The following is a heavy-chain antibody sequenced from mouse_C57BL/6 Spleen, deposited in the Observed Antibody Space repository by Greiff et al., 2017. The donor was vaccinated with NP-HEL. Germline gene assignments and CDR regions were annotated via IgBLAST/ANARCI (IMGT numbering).Heavy chain of an antibody. D-gene: IGHD1-1*01. CDR3: ARVIYYGSSIDY. V-gene: IGHV1-64*01. J-gene: IGHJ2*01. Sequence: QVHVKQPGAELVKPGASVKLSCKASGYTFTSYWMHWVKQRPGQGLEWIGMIHPNSGSTNYNEKFKSKATLTVDKSSSTAYMQLSSLTSEDSAVYYCARVIYYGSSIDYWGQGTTLTVSS. CDR1: GYTFTSYW. CDR2: IHPNSGST.